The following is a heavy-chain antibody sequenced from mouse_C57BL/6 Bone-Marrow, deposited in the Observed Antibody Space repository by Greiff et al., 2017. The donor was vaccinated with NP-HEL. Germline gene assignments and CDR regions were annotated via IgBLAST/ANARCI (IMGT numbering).Heavy chain of an antibody. Sequence: VQLQQSGAELVRPGTSVKMSCKASGYTFTNYWIGWAKQRPGHGLEWIGDIYPGGGYTNYNEKFKGKATLTADKSSSTAYMQFSSLTSEDSSIYYCARQYYGSPYYFDYWGQGTTLTVSS. CDR3: ARQYYGSPYYFDY. J-gene: IGHJ2*01. CDR2: IYPGGGYT. D-gene: IGHD1-1*01. V-gene: IGHV1-63*01. CDR1: GYTFTNYW.